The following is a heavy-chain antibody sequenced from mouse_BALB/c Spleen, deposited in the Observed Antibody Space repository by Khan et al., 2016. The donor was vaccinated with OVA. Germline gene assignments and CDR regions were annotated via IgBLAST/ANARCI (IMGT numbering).Heavy chain of an antibody. D-gene: IGHD2-14*01. CDR2: INTHSGVP. CDR3: DRGRAAYYRNDVGAMDY. Sequence: QIQLVQSGPELKKPGETVRISCKASGYTFTTAGIQWVQKMPGKGLKWIGWINTHSGVPKYAEDFKGRFAFSLEISVNTAYLQITNLKNEDTATYFCDRGRAAYYRNDVGAMDYWGQGTSVTVSS. V-gene: IGHV9-4*02. J-gene: IGHJ4*01. CDR1: GYTFTTAG.